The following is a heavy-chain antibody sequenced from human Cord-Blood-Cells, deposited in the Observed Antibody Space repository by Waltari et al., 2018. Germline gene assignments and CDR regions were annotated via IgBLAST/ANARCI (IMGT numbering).Heavy chain of an antibody. CDR3: AKDLESAARGAFDI. CDR2: ISYDGSKK. Sequence: QVQLVESGGGVVQPGRSLRLSCAASGFTFSSYGMHWVRQAPGKGLEWVAVISYDGSKKYYADAVKGRFTISRDNSKNTLYLQMNSLRAEDTAVYYCAKDLESAARGAFDIWCQGTMVTVSS. V-gene: IGHV3-30*18. D-gene: IGHD6-6*01. CDR1: GFTFSSYG. J-gene: IGHJ3*02.